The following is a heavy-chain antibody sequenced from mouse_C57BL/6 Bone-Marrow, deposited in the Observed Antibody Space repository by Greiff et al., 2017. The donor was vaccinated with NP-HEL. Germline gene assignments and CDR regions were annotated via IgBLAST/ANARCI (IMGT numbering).Heavy chain of an antibody. CDR2: SNPNNGGT. J-gene: IGHJ3*01. Sequence: EVQLQQSGPELVKPGASVKIPCKASGYTFTDYNMDWVKQSHGKSLEWIGDSNPNNGGTIYNQKFKGKATLTVDKSSSTAYMELRSLTSEDTAVYYCARSSSGSWFAYWGQGTLVTVSA. CDR1: GYTFTDYN. D-gene: IGHD3-2*02. V-gene: IGHV1-18*01. CDR3: ARSSSGSWFAY.